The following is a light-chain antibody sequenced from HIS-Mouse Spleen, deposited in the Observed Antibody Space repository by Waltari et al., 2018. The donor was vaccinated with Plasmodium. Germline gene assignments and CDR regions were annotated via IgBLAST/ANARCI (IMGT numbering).Light chain of an antibody. CDR3: SSYTSSSTLDV. Sequence: QSALTQPASVSGSPGQSITISCTGTSSDVGGYNYVSWYQQHPGKAPKRMSYEVSNRPSGVSNRVSGSKSCNTASLTISGLQAEDEADYYCSSYTSSSTLDVFGTGTKVTVL. CDR1: SSDVGGYNY. V-gene: IGLV2-14*01. CDR2: EVS. J-gene: IGLJ1*01.